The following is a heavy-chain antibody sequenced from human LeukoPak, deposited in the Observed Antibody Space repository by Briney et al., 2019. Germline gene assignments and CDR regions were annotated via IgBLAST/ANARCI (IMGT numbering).Heavy chain of an antibody. CDR2: ISWNSGSI. D-gene: IGHD2-2*01. Sequence: GRSLRLSCAASGFTFDDYAMRWVRQAPGKGLEWVSGISWNSGSIGYADSVKGRFTISRDNAKNSLYLQMNSLRAEDTALYYCAKDSSAYQADDAFDIWGQGTMVTVSS. V-gene: IGHV3-9*01. CDR1: GFTFDDYA. CDR3: AKDSSAYQADDAFDI. J-gene: IGHJ3*02.